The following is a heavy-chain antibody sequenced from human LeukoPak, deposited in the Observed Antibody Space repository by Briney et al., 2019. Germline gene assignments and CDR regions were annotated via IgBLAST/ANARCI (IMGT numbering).Heavy chain of an antibody. CDR2: IYYSGST. D-gene: IGHD3-3*01. Sequence: PSETLSLTCTVSGGSISSSSYYWGWIRQPPGKGLEWIGSIYYSGSTYYNPSLKSRVTISVDTSKNQFSLKLSPVTAADTAVYYCARDKDGVQEVDYWGQGTLVTVSS. J-gene: IGHJ4*02. CDR1: GGSISSSSYY. V-gene: IGHV4-39*07. CDR3: ARDKDGVQEVDY.